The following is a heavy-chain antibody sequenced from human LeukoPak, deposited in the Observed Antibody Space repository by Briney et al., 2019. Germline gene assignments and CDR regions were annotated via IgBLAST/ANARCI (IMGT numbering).Heavy chain of an antibody. J-gene: IGHJ4*02. V-gene: IGHV5-51*01. Sequence: GESLKISCKGSGHSFTSYWIGWVRQMPGKGLEWMGIIYPGDSDTRYSPSFQGQVTISADKSISTAYLQWSSLKASDTAMYYCARHSEVVVAATDFDYWGQGTLVTVSS. CDR3: ARHSEVVVAATDFDY. CDR2: IYPGDSDT. CDR1: GHSFTSYW. D-gene: IGHD2-15*01.